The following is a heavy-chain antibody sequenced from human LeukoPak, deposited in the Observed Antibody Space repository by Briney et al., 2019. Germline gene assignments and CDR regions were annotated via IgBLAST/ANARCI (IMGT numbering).Heavy chain of an antibody. J-gene: IGHJ4*02. CDR2: ISTDGYTT. D-gene: IGHD2-15*01. V-gene: IGHV3-74*01. CDR1: GLAFSAYK. Sequence: GGSLRLSCAASGLAFSAYKMHWVRQAPRKGLVWVSRISTDGYTTDYADFVQGRFTASRDNTKNTWSLEMNSLRAEDTAVYYCVVGGSPGYWGRGTLVTVPS. CDR3: VVGGSPGY.